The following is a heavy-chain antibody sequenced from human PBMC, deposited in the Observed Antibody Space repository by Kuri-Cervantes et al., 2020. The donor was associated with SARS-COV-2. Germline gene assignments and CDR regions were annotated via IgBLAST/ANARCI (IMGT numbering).Heavy chain of an antibody. CDR2: LYTSGST. Sequence: SETLSLTCTVSDGSITNYYWSWIRQPAGKGLEWIGRLYTSGSTKYNPSLKSRVTISVDTSKNQFSLKLSSVTAADTAVYYCASTSYDFWSGPTIYFDYWGQGTLVTVSS. D-gene: IGHD3-3*01. CDR3: ASTSYDFWSGPTIYFDY. V-gene: IGHV4-4*07. CDR1: DGSITNYY. J-gene: IGHJ4*02.